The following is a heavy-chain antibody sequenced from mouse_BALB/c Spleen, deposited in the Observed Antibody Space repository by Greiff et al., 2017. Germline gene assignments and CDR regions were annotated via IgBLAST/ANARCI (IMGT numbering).Heavy chain of an antibody. D-gene: IGHD1-1*01. V-gene: IGHV1-54*01. CDR1: GYAFTNYL. CDR2: INPGSGGT. Sequence: QVQLKESGAELVRPGTSVKVSCKASGYAFTNYLIEWVKQRPGQGLEWIGVINPGSGGTNYNEKFKGKATLTADKSSSTAYMQLSSLTSDDSAVYFCARGDYGYAMDYWGQGTSVTVSS. CDR3: ARGDYGYAMDY. J-gene: IGHJ4*01.